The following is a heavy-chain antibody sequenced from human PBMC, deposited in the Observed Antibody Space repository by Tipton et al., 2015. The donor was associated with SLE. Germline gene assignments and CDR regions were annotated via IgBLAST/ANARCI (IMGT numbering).Heavy chain of an antibody. D-gene: IGHD1-26*01. V-gene: IGHV4-39*07. Sequence: TLSLTCTVSGGSISSSSYYWGWIRQPPGKGLEWIGSIYYSGSTYYNPSLKSRVTISVDKSKNQFSLKLSSVTAADTAVYYCARTRVGAGDIWGQGTMVTVSS. CDR3: ARTRVGAGDI. J-gene: IGHJ3*02. CDR1: GGSISSSSYY. CDR2: IYYSGST.